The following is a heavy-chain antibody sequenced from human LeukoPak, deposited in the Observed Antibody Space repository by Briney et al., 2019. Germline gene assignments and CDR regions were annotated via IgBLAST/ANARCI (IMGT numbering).Heavy chain of an antibody. CDR1: GGSISSYY. V-gene: IGHV4-59*12. Sequence: SETLSLTCTVSGGSISSYYWSWIRQPPGKGLEWIGYIYYSGSTNYNPSLKSRVTISVDTSKNQFSLRLTSVTAADAAVYYCARDRAVAAGGLYFDFWGQGTLVTVSS. CDR2: IYYSGST. J-gene: IGHJ4*02. CDR3: ARDRAVAAGGLYFDF. D-gene: IGHD6-19*01.